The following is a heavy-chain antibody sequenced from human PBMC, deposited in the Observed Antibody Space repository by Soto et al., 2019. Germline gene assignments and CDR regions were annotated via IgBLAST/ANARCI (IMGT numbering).Heavy chain of an antibody. D-gene: IGHD3-22*01. CDR3: ARGDSGYTCFNEF. CDR1: GGLFSSYP. Sequence: QEQLVQSGAEVKKPGSSVKVSCKASGGLFSSYPISWVRQVPGQGLEWMGGIIPVFQTAYYTQRFQGRVTITADESTNTAYMELSSPRSEDTAIYYCARGDSGYTCFNEFWGQGTLVTVSS. V-gene: IGHV1-69*01. J-gene: IGHJ4*02. CDR2: IIPVFQTA.